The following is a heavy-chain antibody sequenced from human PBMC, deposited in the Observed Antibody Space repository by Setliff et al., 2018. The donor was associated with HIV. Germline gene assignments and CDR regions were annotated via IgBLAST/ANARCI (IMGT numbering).Heavy chain of an antibody. CDR2: ISAYNGNT. V-gene: IGHV1-18*01. CDR1: GYTFTSYG. CDR3: ASSVGSVYPSEFDY. J-gene: IGHJ4*02. D-gene: IGHD3-22*01. Sequence: GASVKVSCKASGYTFTSYGISWVRQAPGQGLEWMGWISAYNGNTNYAQKLQGRVTMTTDTSTSTAYMELRSLRSDDTAVYYCASSVGSVYPSEFDYWGQVTLVTVSS.